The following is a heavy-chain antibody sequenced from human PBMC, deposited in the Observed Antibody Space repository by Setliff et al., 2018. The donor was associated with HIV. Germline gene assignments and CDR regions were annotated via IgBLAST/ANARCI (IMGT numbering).Heavy chain of an antibody. CDR2: ISAYNGNT. CDR1: GYTFSSYG. J-gene: IGHJ4*02. Sequence: ASVKVSCKASGYTFSSYGISWVRQAPGQGVEWMGWISAYNGNTNYAQKLQGRVTMTTDTSTSTAYMELRSLRSDDTAVYYCARGYYNFWSGYYDYWGQGTLVTVSS. D-gene: IGHD3-3*01. V-gene: IGHV1-18*01. CDR3: ARGYYNFWSGYYDY.